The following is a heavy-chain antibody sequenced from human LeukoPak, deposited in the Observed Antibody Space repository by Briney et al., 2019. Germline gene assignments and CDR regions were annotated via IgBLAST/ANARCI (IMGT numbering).Heavy chain of an antibody. V-gene: IGHV3-23*01. J-gene: IGHJ4*02. CDR2: ISGSGGST. D-gene: IGHD1-26*01. Sequence: GGSLRLSCAASGFTFSSYSMSWVRQAPGKGLEWVSAISGSGGSTYYADSVKGRFTISRDNSKNTLYLQMNSLRAEDTAVYYCAKNSGSYLSYFDYWGQGTLVTVSS. CDR1: GFTFSSYS. CDR3: AKNSGSYLSYFDY.